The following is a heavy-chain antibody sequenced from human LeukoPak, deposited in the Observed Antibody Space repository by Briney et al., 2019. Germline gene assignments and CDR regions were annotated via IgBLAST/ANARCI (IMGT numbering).Heavy chain of an antibody. J-gene: IGHJ4*02. CDR2: ISYDGSNK. CDR1: GFTFSSYG. D-gene: IGHD6-13*01. CDR3: AKDLKSIAAAGRGASFDY. Sequence: GGSLRLSCAASGFTFSSYGMHWVRQAPGKGLEWVAVISYDGSNKYYADSVKGRFTISRDNSKNTLYLQMNSLRAEDTAVYYCAKDLKSIAAAGRGASFDYWGQGTLVTVSS. V-gene: IGHV3-30*18.